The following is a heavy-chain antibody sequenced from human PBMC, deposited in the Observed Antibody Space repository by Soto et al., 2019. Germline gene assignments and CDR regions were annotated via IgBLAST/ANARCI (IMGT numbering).Heavy chain of an antibody. Sequence: SETLSLTCTVSGGSISSSSCNWRWIRQPPGKGLEWIGSIYYSGSTYYNPSLKSRVTISVDTSKNQFSLKLSSVTAADTAVYYCARGDYHDNGGPFSDAFDVWGQGTMVT. CDR2: IYYSGST. CDR3: ARGDYHDNGGPFSDAFDV. V-gene: IGHV4-39*01. CDR1: GGSISSSSCN. J-gene: IGHJ3*01. D-gene: IGHD3-22*01.